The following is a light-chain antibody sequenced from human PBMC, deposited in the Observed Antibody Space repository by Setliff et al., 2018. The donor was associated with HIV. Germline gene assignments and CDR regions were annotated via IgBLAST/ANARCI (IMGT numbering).Light chain of an antibody. J-gene: IGLJ1*01. CDR3: SSCTRSSTYV. CDR1: SADVGSYNF. Sequence: QSALTQPASVSGSPGQSITISCTGTSADVGSYNFVSWYQQHPGKAPKLLIYDVSNRPSGVSNRFSGSKSGNTASLTISGLQAEDEADYYCSSCTRSSTYVFGAGTKVTVL. V-gene: IGLV2-14*03. CDR2: DVS.